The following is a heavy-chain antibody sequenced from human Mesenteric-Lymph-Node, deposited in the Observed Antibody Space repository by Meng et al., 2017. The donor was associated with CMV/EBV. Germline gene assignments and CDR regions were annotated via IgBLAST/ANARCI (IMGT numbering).Heavy chain of an antibody. CDR3: ARANPHLLGIWGGMDV. D-gene: IGHD7-27*01. Sequence: ASVKVSCKTSGYIFTDYYLHWVRQAPGQGLEWMGWINPNSDATKYAQKFQGRVTMTRDTSISTAYMDLISLRSDDTAIYYCARANPHLLGIWGGMDVWGQRTTVTVSS. CDR2: INPNSDAT. J-gene: IGHJ6*02. CDR1: GYIFTDYY. V-gene: IGHV1-2*02.